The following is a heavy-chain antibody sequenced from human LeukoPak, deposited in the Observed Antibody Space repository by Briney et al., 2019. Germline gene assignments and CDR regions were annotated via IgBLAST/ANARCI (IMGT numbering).Heavy chain of an antibody. CDR2: IHYSGRT. V-gene: IGHV4-39*07. J-gene: IGHJ4*02. Sequence: YPSETLSLTCAVYGGSFSSYYWAWIRQPPGKGLEWIGSIHYSGRTYNNPSLKSRVTMSADTSKNQFSLKLSSVTAADTAVYYCARERDYSSSGNVDYWGQGTLVTVSS. D-gene: IGHD6-6*01. CDR3: ARERDYSSSGNVDY. CDR1: GGSFSSYY.